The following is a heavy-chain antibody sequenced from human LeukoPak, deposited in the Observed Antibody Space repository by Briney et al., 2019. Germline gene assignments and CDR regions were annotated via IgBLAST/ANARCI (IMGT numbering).Heavy chain of an antibody. CDR3: AIRYCSSTSCYMCY. Sequence: GSLRLSCAASGFTFSSYAMSWVRQPPGKGLEWIGEIRHSGSINYNPSLMSRVTTSVDTSKKQVSLKLSSVTAADTAVYYCAIRYCSSTSCYMCYWGQGTLVTVSS. CDR2: IRHSGSI. J-gene: IGHJ4*02. CDR1: GFTFSSYA. V-gene: IGHV4-34*08. D-gene: IGHD2-2*02.